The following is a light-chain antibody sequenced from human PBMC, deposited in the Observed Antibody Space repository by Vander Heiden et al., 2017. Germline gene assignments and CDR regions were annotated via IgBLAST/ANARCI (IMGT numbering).Light chain of an antibody. CDR2: GAS. Sequence: EIAMPQSPATPSVSPGERATLTCRASQSISSNLAWYQQKPGQAPKLLIYGASTRDTGIPSSFSGSGSGTEFTLTISSLQSDDFAVYYCQQYYNTPPYTFGQGTKVEIK. CDR1: QSISSN. J-gene: IGKJ2*01. V-gene: IGKV3-15*01. CDR3: QQYYNTPPYT.